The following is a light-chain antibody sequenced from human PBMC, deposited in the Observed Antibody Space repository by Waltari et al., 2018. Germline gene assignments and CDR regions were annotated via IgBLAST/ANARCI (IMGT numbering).Light chain of an antibody. CDR2: SNN. CDR3: APWDNSLNGPV. CDR1: ASNLGVRT. V-gene: IGLV1-44*01. J-gene: IGLJ2*01. Sequence: QSVLTQPPSASGTPGQTVTISCSEHASNLGVRTVNWYQQVPGTASKLLIYSNNRRPSGDPDRFSGSKSGTSASLAISGLQSEDEAVYYCAPWDNSLNGPVFGGGTKLTVL.